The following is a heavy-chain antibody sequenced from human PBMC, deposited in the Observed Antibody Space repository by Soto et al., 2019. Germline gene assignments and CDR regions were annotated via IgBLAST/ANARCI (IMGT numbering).Heavy chain of an antibody. CDR3: AKDVPLYYYDSSGYPYYFDY. J-gene: IGHJ4*02. V-gene: IGHV3-23*01. Sequence: GGSLRLSCAASGFIFSSYAMSWVRQAPGKGLEWVSAISGSGGSTYYADSVKGRFTISRDNSKNTLYLQMNSLRAEDTAVYYCAKDVPLYYYDSSGYPYYFDYWGQGTLVTVSS. CDR1: GFIFSSYA. D-gene: IGHD3-22*01. CDR2: ISGSGGST.